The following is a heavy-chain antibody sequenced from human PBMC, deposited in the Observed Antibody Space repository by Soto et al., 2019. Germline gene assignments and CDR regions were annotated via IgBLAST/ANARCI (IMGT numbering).Heavy chain of an antibody. CDR3: ARGGCGGDCYSDY. Sequence: RASVKVSCKASGYTFTGYYMHWVRQAPGQGLEWMGWINPNSGGTNYAQKFQGRVTMTRDTSISTAYMELSRLRSDDTAVYYCARGGCGGDCYSDYWGQGTLVTVSS. D-gene: IGHD2-21*02. CDR1: GYTFTGYY. V-gene: IGHV1-2*02. J-gene: IGHJ4*02. CDR2: INPNSGGT.